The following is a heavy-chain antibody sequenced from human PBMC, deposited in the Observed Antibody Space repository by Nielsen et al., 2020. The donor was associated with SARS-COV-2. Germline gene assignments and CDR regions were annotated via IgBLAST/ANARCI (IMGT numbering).Heavy chain of an antibody. J-gene: IGHJ4*02. CDR1: GFTFSSYA. V-gene: IGHV3-30-3*01. Sequence: GESLKISCAASGFTFSSYAMHWVRQAPGKGLEWVAVISYDGSNKYYADSVKGRFTISRDNSKNTLYLQMNSLRAENTAVYYCARDQGKYYYGSGSYYPGYWGQGTLVTVSS. CDR3: ARDQGKYYYGSGSYYPGY. CDR2: ISYDGSNK. D-gene: IGHD3-10*01.